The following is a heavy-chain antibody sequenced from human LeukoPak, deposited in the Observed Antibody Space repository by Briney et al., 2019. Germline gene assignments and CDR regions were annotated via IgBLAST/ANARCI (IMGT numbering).Heavy chain of an antibody. Sequence: SDTLSLTCTVSGGSISNYYWSWIRQPPGKGLECIGYNYYSGYTSYNPSLKSRVTISLDTSKNQFSLKMRSVTAADTAAYYCARHFSGAAAPLPFDYWGQGTLVTVSS. V-gene: IGHV4-59*08. J-gene: IGHJ4*02. CDR3: ARHFSGAAAPLPFDY. CDR1: GGSISNYY. D-gene: IGHD6-13*01. CDR2: NYYSGYT.